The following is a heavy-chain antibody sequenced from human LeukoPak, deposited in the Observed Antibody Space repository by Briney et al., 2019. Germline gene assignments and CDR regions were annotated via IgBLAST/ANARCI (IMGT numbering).Heavy chain of an antibody. J-gene: IGHJ4*02. V-gene: IGHV1-58*02. CDR3: AAVVGGSPVGVSY. CDR2: IVVGSGNT. Sequence: SVKVSCKASGFTFTSSAMQWMRQARGQRLEWIGWIVVGSGNTNYAQKFQERVTITRDMSTSTAYMELSSLRSEDTAVYYCAAVVGGSPVGVSYWGQGTLVTVSS. CDR1: GFTFTSSA. D-gene: IGHD1-26*01.